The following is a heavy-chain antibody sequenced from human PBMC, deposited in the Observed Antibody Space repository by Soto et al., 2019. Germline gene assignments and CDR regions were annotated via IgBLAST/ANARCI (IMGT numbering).Heavy chain of an antibody. J-gene: IGHJ5*02. CDR2: INHSGST. D-gene: IGHD2-2*01. CDR1: GGSFSGYY. CDR3: ARVLGYCSSTSCYGRNWFDP. Sequence: QVQLQQWGAGLLKPSETLSLTCAVYGGSFSGYYWSWIRQPPGKGLEWIGEINHSGSTNYNPSLKSRVTISVGTSKNQFSLKLSSVTAADTAVYYCARVLGYCSSTSCYGRNWFDPWGQGTLVTVSS. V-gene: IGHV4-34*01.